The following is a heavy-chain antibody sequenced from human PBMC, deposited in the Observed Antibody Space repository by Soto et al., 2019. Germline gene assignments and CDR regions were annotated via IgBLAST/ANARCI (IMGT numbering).Heavy chain of an antibody. CDR3: ARLVYDTRLNYMYFDF. V-gene: IGHV4-4*02. J-gene: IGHJ4*02. Sequence: SETLSLTCAVSGVSLTSGNWWTWVRQSPQRGLEYIGEIFHDGTANYYPSFERRVAMSVDTSRNQFSLKLTSVTAADTAVYFCARLVYDTRLNYMYFDFWGPGILVTVSS. CDR1: GVSLTSGNW. D-gene: IGHD3-10*01. CDR2: IFHDGTA.